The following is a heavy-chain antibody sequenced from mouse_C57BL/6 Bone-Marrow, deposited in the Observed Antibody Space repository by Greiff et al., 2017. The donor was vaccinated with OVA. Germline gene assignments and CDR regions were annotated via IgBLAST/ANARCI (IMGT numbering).Heavy chain of an antibody. V-gene: IGHV1-81*01. CDR3: ARGITTVVARYFDV. D-gene: IGHD1-1*01. J-gene: IGHJ1*03. CDR1: GYTFTSYG. Sequence: QVHVKQSGAELARPGASVKLSCKASGYTFTSYGISWVKQRTGQGLEWIGEIYPRSGNTYYNEKFKGKATLTADKSSSTAYMELRSLTSEDSAVYFCARGITTVVARYFDVWGTGTTVTVSS. CDR2: IYPRSGNT.